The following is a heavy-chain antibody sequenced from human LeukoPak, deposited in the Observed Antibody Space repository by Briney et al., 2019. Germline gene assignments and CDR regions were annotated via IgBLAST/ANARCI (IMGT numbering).Heavy chain of an antibody. V-gene: IGHV4-34*01. D-gene: IGHD3-22*01. J-gene: IGHJ4*02. CDR2: IHYSGSA. CDR1: GGSFSGYY. Sequence: PSETLSLTCAVYGGSFSGYYWTWIRQPPGKGLEWIGEIHYSGSATYNPSLKSRVTISVDTSKNQFSLKMNSVTAADTAVYYCARSYYYDSSGYFYYFDYWGQGTLVTVSS. CDR3: ARSYYYDSSGYFYYFDY.